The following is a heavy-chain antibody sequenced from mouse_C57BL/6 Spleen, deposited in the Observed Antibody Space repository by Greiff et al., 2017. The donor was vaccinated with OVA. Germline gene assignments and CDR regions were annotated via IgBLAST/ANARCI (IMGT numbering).Heavy chain of an antibody. V-gene: IGHV14-4*01. Sequence: EVMLVESGAELVRPGASVKLSCTASGFNIKDDYMHWVKQRPEQGLEWIGWIDPENGDTEYASKFQGKATITADTSSNTAYLQLSSLTSEDTAVYYCTYSSAWFAYWGQGTLVTVSA. CDR1: GFNIKDDY. J-gene: IGHJ3*01. D-gene: IGHD3-1*01. CDR3: TYSSAWFAY. CDR2: IDPENGDT.